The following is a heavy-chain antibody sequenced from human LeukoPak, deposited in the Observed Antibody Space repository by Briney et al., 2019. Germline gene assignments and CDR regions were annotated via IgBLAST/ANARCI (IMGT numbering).Heavy chain of an antibody. CDR2: IKQDGSEK. Sequence: GALRLSCVASGITFSSYSMNWVRQAPGKGLEWVANIKQDGSEKYYMDSVKGRFTISRDNAKNSLYLQMNSLRAEDTAVYYCTRMTGGSDGLDMWGQGTMVTVYS. J-gene: IGHJ3*02. D-gene: IGHD2-15*01. CDR1: GITFSSYS. CDR3: TRMTGGSDGLDM. V-gene: IGHV3-7*01.